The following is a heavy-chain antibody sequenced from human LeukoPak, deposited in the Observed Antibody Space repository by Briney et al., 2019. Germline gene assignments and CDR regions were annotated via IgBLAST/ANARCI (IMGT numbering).Heavy chain of an antibody. V-gene: IGHV4-34*01. CDR1: GGSFSGYY. Sequence: PSETLSLTCAVYGGSFSGYYWSWIRQPPGKGLEWIGEINHSGSTNYNPSLKSRVTISVDTSKNQFSLKVSSVTAADTAVYYCARHHMVRGVIEDYWGQGTLVTVSS. J-gene: IGHJ4*02. CDR2: INHSGST. CDR3: ARHHMVRGVIEDY. D-gene: IGHD3-10*01.